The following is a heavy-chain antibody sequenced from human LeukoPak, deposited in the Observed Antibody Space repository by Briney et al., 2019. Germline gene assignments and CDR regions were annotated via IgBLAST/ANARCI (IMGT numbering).Heavy chain of an antibody. J-gene: IGHJ5*02. CDR1: GFTFSSYW. Sequence: GGSLRLSCAASGFTFSSYWMSWVRQAPGKGLEWVANIKQDGSEKYYVDSVKGRFTISRDNAKNSLYLQMNSLRAEDTAVYYCARVISSWPYNWFDPWGQGTLVTVSS. CDR3: ARVISSWPYNWFDP. V-gene: IGHV3-7*01. D-gene: IGHD6-13*01. CDR2: IKQDGSEK.